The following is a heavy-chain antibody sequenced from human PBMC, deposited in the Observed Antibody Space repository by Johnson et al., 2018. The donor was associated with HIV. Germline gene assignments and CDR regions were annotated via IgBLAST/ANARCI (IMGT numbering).Heavy chain of an antibody. CDR3: ARRTVSELGDAFDI. Sequence: MQLVESGGGVVRPGGSLRLSCAASGFTFDDYGMSWVRQAPGKGLEWVSGISWNGGTTGSANSVKGRFTISRDNSKNTLSLQMGSLRADDMAVYYCARRTVSELGDAFDIWGQGTMVTVSS. CDR1: GFTFDDYG. CDR2: ISWNGGTT. J-gene: IGHJ3*02. V-gene: IGHV3-20*04. D-gene: IGHD7-27*01.